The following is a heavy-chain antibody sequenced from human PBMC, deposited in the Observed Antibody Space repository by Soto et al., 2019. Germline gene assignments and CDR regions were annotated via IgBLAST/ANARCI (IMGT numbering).Heavy chain of an antibody. V-gene: IGHV4-34*01. CDR2: INHSGST. J-gene: IGHJ4*02. D-gene: IGHD6-6*01. Sequence: AETLSLTCAVYGGSFSGYYWSWIRQPPGKGLEWIGEINHSGSTNYNPSLKSRVTISVDTSKNQFSLKLSSVTAADTAVYYCARSEYSSSPPGFDYWGQGTLVTVSS. CDR3: ARSEYSSSPPGFDY. CDR1: GGSFSGYY.